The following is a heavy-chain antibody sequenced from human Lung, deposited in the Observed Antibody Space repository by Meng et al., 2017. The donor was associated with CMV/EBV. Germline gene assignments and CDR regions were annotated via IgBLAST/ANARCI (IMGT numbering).Heavy chain of an antibody. J-gene: IGHJ4*02. CDR3: VRLAPDVNYFDN. V-gene: IGHV4-4*07. D-gene: IGHD2-2*01. CDR2: IYSSGLT. CDR1: GGSVIGYY. Sequence: QDSGPGLGKPSETLSRTCRVSGGSVIGYYWNWIRQPAGKGLEWIGRIYSSGLTHYNPSLENRITMSVDTSKNHFSLDLTSVTAADTARYYCVRLAPDVNYFDNWGQGTLVTVSS.